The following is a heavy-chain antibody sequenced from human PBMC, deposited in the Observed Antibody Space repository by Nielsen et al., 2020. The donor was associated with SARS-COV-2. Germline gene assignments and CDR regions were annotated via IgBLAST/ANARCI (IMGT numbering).Heavy chain of an antibody. CDR3: ARVGGVEFDY. D-gene: IGHD3-16*01. CDR2: ISYDGSNK. Sequence: GGSLRLSCAASGFTFSSYAMHWVRQAPGKGLEWVAVISYDGSNKYYADSVKGRFTISRDNSKNTLYLQMNSLRAEDTAVYYCARVGGVEFDYWGQGTLVTVSS. CDR1: GFTFSSYA. V-gene: IGHV3-30-3*01. J-gene: IGHJ4*02.